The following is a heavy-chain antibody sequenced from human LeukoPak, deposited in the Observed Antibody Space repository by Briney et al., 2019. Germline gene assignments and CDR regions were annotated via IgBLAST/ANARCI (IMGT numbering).Heavy chain of an antibody. CDR2: IYPGDSYT. CDR1: GNSFSSYR. D-gene: IGHD3-9*01. Sequence: GAFLNTSNKGSGNSFSSYRIWWVRHTARKRQEMMGIIYPGDSYTRYSPSFQGQVTISADKSSSTAYLQWSSLKASDTAMYYCARQTYDILTGYPLYGMDVWGQGTTVTVSS. V-gene: IGHV5-51*01. J-gene: IGHJ6*02. CDR3: ARQTYDILTGYPLYGMDV.